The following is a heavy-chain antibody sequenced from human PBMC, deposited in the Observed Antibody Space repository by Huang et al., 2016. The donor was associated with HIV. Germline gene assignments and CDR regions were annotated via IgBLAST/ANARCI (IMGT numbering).Heavy chain of an antibody. CDR2: SSVYNGNT. CDR1: GYTFSSFG. J-gene: IGHJ6*03. Sequence: QVQLVQSGAEVKKPGASVKVSCKASGYTFSSFGISGVRQAPGQGLEWGGWSSVYNGNTKFEQKLQGRLTMTTDTSTSTAYMELRSLRSDDTAVYYCARGGGIQLWLLGYYYMDVWGNGTTVTVSS. D-gene: IGHD5-18*01. V-gene: IGHV1-18*01. CDR3: ARGGGIQLWLLGYYYMDV.